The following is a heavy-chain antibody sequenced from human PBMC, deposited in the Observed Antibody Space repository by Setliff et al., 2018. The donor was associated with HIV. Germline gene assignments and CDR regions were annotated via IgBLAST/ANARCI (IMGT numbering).Heavy chain of an antibody. CDR2: IYRDDET. CDR1: GFNVRGSY. D-gene: IGHD3-22*01. J-gene: IGHJ3*01. CDR3: AKLDYYDYSGSWARKVAIDF. Sequence: GGSLRLSCGVWGFNVRGSYMSWVRQAPGKGLEWIAAIYRDDETYYADSVKGRFTISRDNSKNTMFLELNSLRAEDTAIYYCAKLDYYDYSGSWARKVAIDFWGRGTMVTVSS. V-gene: IGHV3-53*01.